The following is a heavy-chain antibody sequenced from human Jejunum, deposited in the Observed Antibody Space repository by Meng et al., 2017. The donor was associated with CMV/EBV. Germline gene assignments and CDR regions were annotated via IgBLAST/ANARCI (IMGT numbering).Heavy chain of an antibody. CDR3: ARDEGGWLTAPDY. D-gene: IGHD5-24*01. CDR2: IIPILGIA. CDR1: GGPFSSYT. V-gene: IGHV1-69*08. Sequence: VQVVQSRAEVKKPGSSVKVSCKASGGPFSSYTISWVRQAPGQGLEWMGRIIPILGIANYAQKFQGRVTITADKSTSTAYMELSSLRSEDTAVYYCARDEGGWLTAPDYWGQGTLVTVSS. J-gene: IGHJ4*02.